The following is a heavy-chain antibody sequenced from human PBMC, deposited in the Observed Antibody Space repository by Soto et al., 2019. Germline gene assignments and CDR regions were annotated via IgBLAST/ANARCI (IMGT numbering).Heavy chain of an antibody. CDR3: ARDGPPPYYYYGMDV. J-gene: IGHJ6*02. CDR2: IYYSGST. V-gene: IGHV4-30-4*01. CDR1: GGSISSGDYY. Sequence: TSETLSLTCTVSGGSISSGDYYWSWIRQPPGKGLEWIGYIYYSGSTYYNPSLKSRVTISVDTSKNQFSLKLSSVTAADTAVYYCARDGPPPYYYYGMDVWGRGTTVTVSS.